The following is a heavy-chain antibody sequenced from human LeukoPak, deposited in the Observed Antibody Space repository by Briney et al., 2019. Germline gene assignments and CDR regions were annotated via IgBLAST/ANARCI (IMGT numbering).Heavy chain of an antibody. J-gene: IGHJ4*02. V-gene: IGHV3-23*01. CDR1: GFTFSSSA. CDR3: AKQLGYCSDGSCYFPY. Sequence: GGSLRLSCAASGFTFSSSAMSWVRQAPGKGLEWVSAISNNGGYTYYADSVQGRFTISRDNFKSTLCLQMNSLRAEDTAVYYCAKQLGYCSDGSCYFPYWGQGTLVTVSS. CDR2: ISNNGGYT. D-gene: IGHD2-15*01.